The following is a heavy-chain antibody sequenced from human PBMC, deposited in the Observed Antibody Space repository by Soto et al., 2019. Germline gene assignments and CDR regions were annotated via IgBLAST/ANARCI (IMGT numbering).Heavy chain of an antibody. J-gene: IGHJ4*02. CDR1: GYTFTSYG. CDR2: MNPNSGNT. Sequence: ASVKVSCKASGYTFTSYGISWVRQATGQGLEWMGWMNPNSGNTDYAQKFQGRVTMTRNTSISTAYMELSSLRSEDTAVYYCARLYKRCRGGSCYYLYYFDYGGQGTLVTVSS. D-gene: IGHD2-15*01. CDR3: ARLYKRCRGGSCYYLYYFDY. V-gene: IGHV1-8*02.